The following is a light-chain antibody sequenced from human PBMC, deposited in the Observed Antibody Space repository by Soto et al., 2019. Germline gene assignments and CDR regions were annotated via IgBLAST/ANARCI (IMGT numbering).Light chain of an antibody. Sequence: EIVLTQSPGTLSLSPGERATLSCRASQSVSSSYLAWYQQKPGQPPRLLIYGASSRATGIPDRLSGSGSGTDFTLTISRLEPEDFAVFYCQHYDSLPITFGQGTRLETK. V-gene: IGKV3-20*01. CDR3: QHYDSLPIT. J-gene: IGKJ5*01. CDR1: QSVSSSY. CDR2: GAS.